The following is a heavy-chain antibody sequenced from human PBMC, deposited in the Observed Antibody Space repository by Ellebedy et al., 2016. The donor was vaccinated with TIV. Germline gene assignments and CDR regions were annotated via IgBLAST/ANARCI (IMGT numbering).Heavy chain of an antibody. V-gene: IGHV3-33*01. CDR2: IWYDGSNK. J-gene: IGHJ6*02. CDR1: GFTFSSYG. Sequence: GESLKISXAASGFTFSSYGMHWVRQAPGKGLEWVAVIWYDGSNKYYADSVKGRFTISRDNSKNTLYLQMNSLRAEDTAVYYCARWPIVVVPAAMGSYYGMDVWGQGTTVTVSS. D-gene: IGHD2-2*01. CDR3: ARWPIVVVPAAMGSYYGMDV.